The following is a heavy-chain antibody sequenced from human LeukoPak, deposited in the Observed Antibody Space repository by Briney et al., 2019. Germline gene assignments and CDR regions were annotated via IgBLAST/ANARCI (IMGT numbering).Heavy chain of an antibody. Sequence: ASVKVSCKASGYTFTSYGISWVRQAPGQGLEWMGWISAYNGNTNYAQKLQGRVTMTTDTSTSTAYMELRSLRSDDTAVYYCARVLDYGGNSDYFDYWGQGTLVTVSS. CDR3: ARVLDYGGNSDYFDY. CDR2: ISAYNGNT. V-gene: IGHV1-18*01. J-gene: IGHJ4*02. D-gene: IGHD4-23*01. CDR1: GYTFTSYG.